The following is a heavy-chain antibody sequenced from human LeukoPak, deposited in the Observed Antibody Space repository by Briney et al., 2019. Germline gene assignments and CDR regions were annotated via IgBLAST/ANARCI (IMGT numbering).Heavy chain of an antibody. Sequence: GASVEVSCKASGGTFSSYAISWVRQAPGQGLEWMGGIIPIFGTANYAQKFQGRVTITTDESTSTAYMELSSLRSEDTAVYYCARSVLGYCSSTSCYPYYYYYMDVWGKGTTVTVSS. D-gene: IGHD2-2*01. CDR3: ARSVLGYCSSTSCYPYYYYYMDV. CDR1: GGTFSSYA. V-gene: IGHV1-69*05. CDR2: IIPIFGTA. J-gene: IGHJ6*03.